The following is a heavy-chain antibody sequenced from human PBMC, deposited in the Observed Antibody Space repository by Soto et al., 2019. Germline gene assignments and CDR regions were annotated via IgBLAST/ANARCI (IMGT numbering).Heavy chain of an antibody. CDR2: IDPGDSNT. J-gene: IGHJ4*02. Sequence: PGESLKISCKASGYGFTRNWIGWVRQMPEKGLEWMGFIDPGDSNTRYSPSFGDQVTISADKSISTAYVQWSSLKASDTAMYYCARRIYWSGWRHYFDWWGQGTLGTVS. D-gene: IGHD3-3*01. V-gene: IGHV5-51*01. CDR1: GYGFTRNW. CDR3: ARRIYWSGWRHYFDW.